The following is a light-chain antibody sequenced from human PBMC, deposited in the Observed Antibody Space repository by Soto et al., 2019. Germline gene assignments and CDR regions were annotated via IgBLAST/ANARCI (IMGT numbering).Light chain of an antibody. V-gene: IGKV3-11*01. J-gene: IGKJ3*01. CDR2: DTS. CDR1: QSVSRY. CDR3: QQRTNLPLFT. Sequence: EIVLTQSPATLSLSPGEGATLSCRASQSVSRYLAWYQQKPGQAPRLLIYDTSNRAIGIPARFSGSGSGTGFTFTISSLEPEDSAVYYCQQRTNLPLFTFGPGTKVDIK.